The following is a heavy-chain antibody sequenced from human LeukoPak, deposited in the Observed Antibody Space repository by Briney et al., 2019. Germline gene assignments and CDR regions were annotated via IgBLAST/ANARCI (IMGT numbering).Heavy chain of an antibody. CDR3: ARDDPGLLDAFDI. V-gene: IGHV7-4-1*02. Sequence: ASVKVSCKASGYTFTGYYMHWVRQAPGQGREWMGWINTNTGNPTYAQGFTGRFVFSLDTSVSTAYLQISSLKAEDTAVYYCARDDPGLLDAFDIWGQGTMVTVSS. D-gene: IGHD3-9*01. CDR2: INTNTGNP. CDR1: GYTFTGYY. J-gene: IGHJ3*02.